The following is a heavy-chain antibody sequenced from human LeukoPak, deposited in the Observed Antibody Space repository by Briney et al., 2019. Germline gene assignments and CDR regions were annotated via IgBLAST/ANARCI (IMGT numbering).Heavy chain of an antibody. Sequence: ASVKVSCKASGYTFTNYGISWVRQAPGQGIEWMGWISGDNVNTNYAQKVQGRVTMTTDTSTSTAYVELRSLRSDDTAVYYCARDCDRSGYYCYWGQGTLVTVSS. CDR2: ISGDNVNT. D-gene: IGHD3-22*01. CDR3: ARDCDRSGYYCY. CDR1: GYTFTNYG. V-gene: IGHV1-18*01. J-gene: IGHJ4*02.